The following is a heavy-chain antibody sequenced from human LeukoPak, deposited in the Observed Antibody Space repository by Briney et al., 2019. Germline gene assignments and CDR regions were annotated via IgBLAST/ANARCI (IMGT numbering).Heavy chain of an antibody. V-gene: IGHV3-33*01. Sequence: PGGSLRLSCAASGFTFSDYGIHWVRQAPGKGLEWVAVLSPHGNYEYYADSVQGQFTISRDDSKNTVYLQMNSLRDEDTAVYYCARDWIDRSLDYWGQGTLVTVSS. CDR1: GFTFSDYG. CDR2: LSPHGNYE. J-gene: IGHJ4*02. CDR3: ARDWIDRSLDY. D-gene: IGHD2-2*03.